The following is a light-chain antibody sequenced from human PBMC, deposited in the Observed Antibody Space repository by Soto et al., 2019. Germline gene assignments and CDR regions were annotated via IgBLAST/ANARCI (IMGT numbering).Light chain of an antibody. V-gene: IGKV3D-15*01. J-gene: IGKJ1*01. Sequence: EIVLTQSPATLSSFPGDRVTLSCRASQYINTRLAWYQHRPGQAPRLLIYQTSIRAAGIPARFSGSGSGTEFTLTISSLQPDDFATYYCQQYNSYSRTFGQGTKVDIK. CDR1: QYINTR. CDR2: QTS. CDR3: QQYNSYSRT.